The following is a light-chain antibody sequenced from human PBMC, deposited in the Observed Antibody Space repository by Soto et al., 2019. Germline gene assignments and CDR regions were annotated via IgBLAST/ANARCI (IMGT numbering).Light chain of an antibody. CDR3: QQYNDWPRT. J-gene: IGKJ1*01. CDR1: QSISTN. CDR2: GAS. V-gene: IGKV3-15*01. Sequence: EIVMTQSPATLSVSPGERVTLSCRASQSISTNLAWYQQKPGQAPRLLIYGASTRATGIPARFSGSGSGTEFTVTISSLQSEDFAVHYCQQYNDWPRTFGLGTKVEV.